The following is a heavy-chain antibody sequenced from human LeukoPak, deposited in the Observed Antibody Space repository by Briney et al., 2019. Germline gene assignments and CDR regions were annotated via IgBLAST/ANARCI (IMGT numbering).Heavy chain of an antibody. CDR2: IGSSGHTI. D-gene: IGHD2-2*01. CDR1: GFTFSDYY. J-gene: IGHJ6*02. V-gene: IGHV3-11*01. Sequence: GGSLRLSCAASGFTFSDYYMSWIRQAPGKGLEWLSYIGSSGHTIYYADSVKGRFTISRDNAKNSLYLQMNSLRAEDTAVYYCARDGSRYCSSRSYYSGYYYYGMDVWGQGTTVTVSS. CDR3: ARDGSRYCSSRSYYSGYYYYGMDV.